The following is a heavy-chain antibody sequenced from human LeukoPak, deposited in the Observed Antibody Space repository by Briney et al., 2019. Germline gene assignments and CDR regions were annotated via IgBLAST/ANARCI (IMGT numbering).Heavy chain of an antibody. CDR2: IIPIFGTA. D-gene: IGHD1-26*01. V-gene: IGHV1-69*05. Sequence: SVKVSCKASGGTFSSYAISWVRQAPGQGLEWMGGIIPIFGTANYAQKFQGRVTITTDEPTSTAYMELSSLRSEDTAVYYCARDVRSGEPLEGYWGQGTLVTVSS. J-gene: IGHJ4*02. CDR3: ARDVRSGEPLEGY. CDR1: GGTFSSYA.